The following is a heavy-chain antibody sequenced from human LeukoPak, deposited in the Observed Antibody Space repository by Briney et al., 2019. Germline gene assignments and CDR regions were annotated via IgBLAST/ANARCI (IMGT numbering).Heavy chain of an antibody. CDR3: ARGYCSGGSCYSYYYYNYMDV. J-gene: IGHJ6*03. CDR1: GGSINIYY. CDR2: IHYSGST. Sequence: PSETLSLTCTVSGGSINIYYWSWIRQPPGKGLEWIGSIHYSGSTNYNPSLKSRVTISVDTSKNQFSLKLSSVTAADTAVYYCARGYCSGGSCYSYYYYNYMDVWGKGTTVTVSS. V-gene: IGHV4-59*12. D-gene: IGHD2-15*01.